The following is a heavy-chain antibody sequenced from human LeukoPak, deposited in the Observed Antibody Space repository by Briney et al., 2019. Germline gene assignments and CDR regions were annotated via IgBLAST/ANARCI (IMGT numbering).Heavy chain of an antibody. CDR3: ASAGAWSGPFDY. Sequence: ASVKVSCKASGYTFTSYDINWVRQAAGQGLEWMGWMNPNSGNTGYAQKFQGRVTMTRNTSISTAYMELSSLRSEDTAVYYCASAGAWSGPFDYWGQGTLVTVSS. J-gene: IGHJ4*02. CDR1: GYTFTSYD. V-gene: IGHV1-8*01. D-gene: IGHD3-3*01. CDR2: MNPNSGNT.